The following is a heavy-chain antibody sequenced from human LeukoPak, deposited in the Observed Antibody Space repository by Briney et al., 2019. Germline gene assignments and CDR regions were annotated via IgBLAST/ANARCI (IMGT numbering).Heavy chain of an antibody. V-gene: IGHV4-34*01. Sequence: PSETLSLTCAAYGGSFSGYYWSWIRQPPGKGLEWIGEINHSGSTNYTPSLKSRVTISVDTSKNQFSLKLSSVTAADTAVYYCARGARPLPAAIFATFDPWGQGTLVTVSS. D-gene: IGHD2-2*02. CDR2: INHSGST. CDR1: GGSFSGYY. CDR3: ARGARPLPAAIFATFDP. J-gene: IGHJ5*02.